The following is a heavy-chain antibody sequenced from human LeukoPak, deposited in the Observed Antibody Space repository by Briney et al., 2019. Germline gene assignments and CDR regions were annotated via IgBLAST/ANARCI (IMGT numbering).Heavy chain of an antibody. D-gene: IGHD3-22*01. CDR1: GFTFSSYA. V-gene: IGHV3-30-3*01. CDR3: ARDRGTMIVVAITTYWSDP. CDR2: ISYDGSNK. Sequence: GRSLRLSCAASGFTFSSYAMHWVRQAPGKGLEWVAVISYDGSNKYYADSVKGRFTISRDNSKNTLYLQMNSLRAEDTAVYYCARDRGTMIVVAITTYWSDPWGQGTLVTVSS. J-gene: IGHJ5*02.